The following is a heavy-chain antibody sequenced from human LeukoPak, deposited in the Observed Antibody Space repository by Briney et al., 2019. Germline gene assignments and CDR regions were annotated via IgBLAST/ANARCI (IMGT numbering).Heavy chain of an antibody. CDR2: IYYSGST. Sequence: SETLSLTCTVSGGSISSYYWSWIRQPPGKGLEWIGYIYYSGSTNYNPSLKSRVTISVDTSKNQFSLRLSSVTAADTAVYYCARALGAYDSSGYYYYFDYWGQGTLVTVSS. J-gene: IGHJ4*02. D-gene: IGHD3-22*01. CDR1: GGSISSYY. CDR3: ARALGAYDSSGYYYYFDY. V-gene: IGHV4-59*01.